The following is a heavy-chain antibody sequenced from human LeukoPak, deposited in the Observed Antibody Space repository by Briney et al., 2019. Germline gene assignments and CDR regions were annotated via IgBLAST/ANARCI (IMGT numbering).Heavy chain of an antibody. CDR2: ISGSGGST. CDR1: GFTFSNYA. V-gene: IGHV3-23*01. D-gene: IGHD6-13*01. J-gene: IGHJ4*02. Sequence: GGSLRLSCAALGFTFSNYAMTWVRQAPGKGLEWVSGISGSGGSTYYADSVKGRFTISRDNSKNTLYLQMSRLRAEDTALYYCVKDTALRSGWSLGGAFDYWGQGTLVTVSS. CDR3: VKDTALRSGWSLGGAFDY.